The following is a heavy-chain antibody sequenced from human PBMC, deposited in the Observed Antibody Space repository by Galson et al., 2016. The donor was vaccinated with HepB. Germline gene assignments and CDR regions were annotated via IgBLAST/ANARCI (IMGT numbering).Heavy chain of an antibody. CDR2: IWYDGSEK. V-gene: IGHV3-33*01. CDR3: ARIYYEILTGLTPWYYFDY. CDR1: GFTFSNYG. D-gene: IGHD3-9*01. Sequence: SLRLSCAASGFTFSNYGMHWVRQAPGKGLEWVAVIWYDGSEKYYADSVKGRFTISRDNSKNTLHLQMNSLRAEDTAVYYCARIYYEILTGLTPWYYFDYWGQGTVVTVSA. J-gene: IGHJ4*02.